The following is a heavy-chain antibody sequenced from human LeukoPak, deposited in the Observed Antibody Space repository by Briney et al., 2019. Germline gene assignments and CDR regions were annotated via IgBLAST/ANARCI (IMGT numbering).Heavy chain of an antibody. CDR2: IWYDGSNK. J-gene: IGHJ4*02. D-gene: IGHD1-26*01. V-gene: IGHV3-33*08. Sequence: GGSLRLSCAASGFTFSAYSMNWVRQAPGKGLEWVAVIWYDGSNKYYADSVKGRFTISRDNSKNTLYLQMNSLRAEDTAVYYCASSLVGATLDYWGQGTLVTVSS. CDR1: GFTFSAYS. CDR3: ASSLVGATLDY.